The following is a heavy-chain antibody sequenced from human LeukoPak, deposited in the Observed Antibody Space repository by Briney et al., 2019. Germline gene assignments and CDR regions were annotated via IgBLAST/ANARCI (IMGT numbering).Heavy chain of an antibody. CDR2: INSDGSST. V-gene: IGHV3-74*01. CDR1: GFTFGSYW. D-gene: IGHD6-19*01. CDR3: AKDIIAVAGRISRFDY. J-gene: IGHJ4*02. Sequence: GGSLRLSCAASGFTFGSYWMHWVRQAPGKGLVWVSRINSDGSSTSYADSVKGRFTISRDNAKNTLYLQMNSLRAEDMAVYYCAKDIIAVAGRISRFDYWGQGTLVTVSS.